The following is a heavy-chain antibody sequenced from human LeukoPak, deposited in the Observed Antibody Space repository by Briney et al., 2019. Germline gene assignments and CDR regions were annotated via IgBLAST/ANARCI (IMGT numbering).Heavy chain of an antibody. V-gene: IGHV3-7*01. J-gene: IGHJ4*02. Sequence: GGSLTLSCEASGFTFSRNWMSWVRQAPGKGLEWVANINPDGSQKYYVDSVKGRFTISRDNTKSSLYLQMNSLGAEDTAVYYCARLLGTATTFDYWGQGSLDTVSS. CDR3: ARLLGTATTFDY. CDR1: GFTFSRNW. CDR2: INPDGSQK. D-gene: IGHD5-24*01.